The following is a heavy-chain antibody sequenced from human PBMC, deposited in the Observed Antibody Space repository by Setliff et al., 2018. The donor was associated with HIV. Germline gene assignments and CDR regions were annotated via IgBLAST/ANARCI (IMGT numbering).Heavy chain of an antibody. CDR2: IVPALGSV. CDR3: ARVIGDDFWSGTSNWFDP. D-gene: IGHD3-3*01. J-gene: IGHJ5*02. CDR1: GDTFRSYA. Sequence: SVKVSCKASGDTFRSYAISWMRQAPGQGLEWMGRIVPALGSVNYAQKFQGRVTITADKPTTTAYMQIVGLTSEDTAIYYCARVIGDDFWSGTSNWFDPWGQGTVVTVSS. V-gene: IGHV1-69*04.